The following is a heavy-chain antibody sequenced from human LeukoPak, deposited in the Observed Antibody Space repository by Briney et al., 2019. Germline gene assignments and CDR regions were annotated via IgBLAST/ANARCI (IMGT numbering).Heavy chain of an antibody. CDR2: ISGGGSST. CDR1: GFTFSNNR. Sequence: GGSLRLSCAASGFTFSNNRMHWVRQAPGKGLVWVSRISGGGSSTSYADSVKGRFTISRDNAKNTLYLQMNSLRAQDTAVYYCARGSQGLDYWSQGTLVTVSS. CDR3: ARGSQGLDY. J-gene: IGHJ4*02. V-gene: IGHV3-74*01.